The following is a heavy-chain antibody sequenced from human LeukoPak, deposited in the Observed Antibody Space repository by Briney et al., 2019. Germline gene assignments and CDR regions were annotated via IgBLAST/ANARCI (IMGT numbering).Heavy chain of an antibody. CDR3: AKGRLHCSSTSCPSVFDY. CDR1: GFTFSSYA. V-gene: IGHV3-23*01. J-gene: IGHJ4*02. D-gene: IGHD2-2*01. Sequence: GGSLILSCAASGFTFSSYAMSWVRQAPGKGLEWVSAISGSGGSTYYADSVKGRFTISRDNSKNTLYLQMNSLRAEDTAVYYCAKGRLHCSSTSCPSVFDYWGQGTLVTVSS. CDR2: ISGSGGST.